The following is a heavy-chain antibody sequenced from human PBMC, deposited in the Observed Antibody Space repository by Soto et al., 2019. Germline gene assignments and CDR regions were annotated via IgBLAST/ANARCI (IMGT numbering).Heavy chain of an antibody. J-gene: IGHJ4*02. D-gene: IGHD5-18*01. CDR3: ASGIQLWLRRINNGYSG. CDR2: IIPMFGTA. V-gene: IGHV1-69*12. Sequence: QVQLVQSGAEVKKPESSVKVSCKAPGGTFSTYATSWVRQAPGQGLELMGGIIPMFGTANYAQRFQDRVTITADESTNTVYMELSSLRSEDTAVYFCASGIQLWLRRINNGYSGWGQGTLVTVSS. CDR1: GGTFSTYA.